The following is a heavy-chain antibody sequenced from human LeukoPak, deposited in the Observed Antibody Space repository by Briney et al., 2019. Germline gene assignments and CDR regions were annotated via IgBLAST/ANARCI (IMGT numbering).Heavy chain of an antibody. CDR3: ASHGITMEEHFQH. V-gene: IGHV3-23*01. CDR2: IRGGGATT. D-gene: IGHD3-10*01. J-gene: IGHJ1*01. Sequence: GGSLRLSCTASGFTFSTYAMSWVRQAPGKGLEWVSAIRGGGATTYYADSVKGRFTISRDNSKNTLYLQMNSLRAEDTAVYYCASHGITMEEHFQHWGQGTLVTVSS. CDR1: GFTFSTYA.